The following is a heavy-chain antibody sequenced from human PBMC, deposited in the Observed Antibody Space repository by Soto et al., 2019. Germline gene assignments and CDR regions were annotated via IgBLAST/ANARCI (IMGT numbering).Heavy chain of an antibody. CDR2: INPNSGGT. V-gene: IGHV1-2*04. CDR3: ARGTLIDYGDYEYYFDY. D-gene: IGHD4-17*01. CDR1: GYTFTGYY. Sequence: ASVKVSCKASGYTFTGYYMHWVRQAPGQGLEWMGWINPNSGGTNYAQKFQGWVTMTRDTSISTAYMELSRLRSDDTAVYYCARGTLIDYGDYEYYFDYWGQGTLVTVSS. J-gene: IGHJ4*02.